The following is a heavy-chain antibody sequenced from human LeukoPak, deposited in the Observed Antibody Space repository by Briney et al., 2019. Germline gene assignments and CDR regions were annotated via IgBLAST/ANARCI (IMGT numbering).Heavy chain of an antibody. CDR3: ARIRDGYNDAYDI. CDR2: INPSGGST. D-gene: IGHD5-24*01. V-gene: IGHV1-46*01. CDR1: GYTFTSYY. Sequence: ASVKVSCKPSGYTFTSYYIHWVRQAPGQGLEWMGIINPSGGSTNYAQKFQGRVTMTRDTSTSTVYMELSSLRSEDTAMYYCARIRDGYNDAYDIWGQGTVVTVPS. J-gene: IGHJ3*02.